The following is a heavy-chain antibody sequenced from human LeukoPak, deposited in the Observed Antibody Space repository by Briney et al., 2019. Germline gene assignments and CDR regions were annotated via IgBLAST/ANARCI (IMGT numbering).Heavy chain of an antibody. CDR3: ARETLSSSWYLSTLQAYYMDV. CDR1: GGSFTNYY. J-gene: IGHJ6*03. CDR2: INHSGST. D-gene: IGHD6-13*01. V-gene: IGHV4-34*01. Sequence: SETLSLTCAVYGGSFTNYYWTWIRQSPGKGLEWIGEINHSGSTNYNPSLKSRVTISIDTSKNQFSLKLSSVTAADTAVYYCARETLSSSWYLSTLQAYYMDVWGKGTTVTVSS.